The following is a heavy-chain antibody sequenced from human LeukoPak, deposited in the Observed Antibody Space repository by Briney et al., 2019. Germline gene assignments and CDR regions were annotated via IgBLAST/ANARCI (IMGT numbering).Heavy chain of an antibody. Sequence: GESLQISCKGSGYSFTSYWIGWVRQMPGKGLEWMGIIYPGDSDTRYSPSFQGQVTISADKSISTAYLQWSSLKASDTAMYYCAKTYYDILTGYSAADDAFDIWGQGTMVTVSS. V-gene: IGHV5-51*01. CDR2: IYPGDSDT. J-gene: IGHJ3*02. CDR3: AKTYYDILTGYSAADDAFDI. D-gene: IGHD3-9*01. CDR1: GYSFTSYW.